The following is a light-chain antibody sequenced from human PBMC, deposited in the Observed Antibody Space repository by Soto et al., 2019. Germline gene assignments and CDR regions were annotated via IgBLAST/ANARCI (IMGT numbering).Light chain of an antibody. CDR3: QSYDSSLSGYV. CDR1: SSNIGRGYD. CDR2: ANT. V-gene: IGLV1-40*01. J-gene: IGLJ1*01. Sequence: QSVLTQPPSVSGSPGQRVTISCTGSSSNIGRGYDVHWYQQLPGTAPKLLIYANTNRPSGVPGRFSGSKSGTSASLSIPGLQAEDEADYYCQSYDSSLSGYVFGTGTKVTAL.